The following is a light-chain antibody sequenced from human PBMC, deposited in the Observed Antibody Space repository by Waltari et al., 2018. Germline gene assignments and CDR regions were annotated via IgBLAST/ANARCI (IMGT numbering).Light chain of an antibody. V-gene: IGKV1-12*01. J-gene: IGKJ3*01. Sequence: DIQMTQSPSSLSASVGDRVTITCRACQGISSWLAWYQQKQGKAPKLLIYKVSSLQSGVPSRFGGSGYGTDFTLIISSLQPEDFATYYCQQYNSAPFTFGPGTKLDIK. CDR1: QGISSW. CDR3: QQYNSAPFT. CDR2: KVS.